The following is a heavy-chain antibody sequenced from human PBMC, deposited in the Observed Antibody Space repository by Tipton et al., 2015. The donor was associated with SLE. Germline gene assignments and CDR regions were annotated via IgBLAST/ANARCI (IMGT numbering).Heavy chain of an antibody. CDR2: INSDGSST. CDR3: ARDCDYYGSGSCYYGRDV. Sequence: SLRLSCAASGFTFSSYWMHWVRQAPGKGLVWVSRINSDGSSTSYADSVKGRFTISRDNAKNTLYLQMNSLRAEDTAVYYCARDCDYYGSGSCYYGRDVWGQGTTVTVS. J-gene: IGHJ6*02. V-gene: IGHV3-74*01. CDR1: GFTFSSYW. D-gene: IGHD3-10*01.